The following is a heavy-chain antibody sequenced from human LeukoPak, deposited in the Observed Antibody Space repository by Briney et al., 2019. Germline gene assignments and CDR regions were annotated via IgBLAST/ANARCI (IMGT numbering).Heavy chain of an antibody. CDR3: ARVRYSSSWAFDY. CDR2: INHSGST. V-gene: IGHV4-34*01. Sequence: SGTLSPTCAVYGGSFSGYYWSWIRQPPGKGLEWIGEINHSGSTNYNPSLKSRVAISVDTSKNQFSLKLSSVTAADTAVYYCARVRYSSSWAFDYWGQGTLVTVSS. CDR1: GGSFSGYY. J-gene: IGHJ4*02. D-gene: IGHD6-13*01.